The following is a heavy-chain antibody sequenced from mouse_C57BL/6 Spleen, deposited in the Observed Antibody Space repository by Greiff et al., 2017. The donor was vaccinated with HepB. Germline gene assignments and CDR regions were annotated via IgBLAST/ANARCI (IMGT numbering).Heavy chain of an antibody. V-gene: IGHV1-50*01. CDR2: IDPSDSYT. CDR3: ARGELGYY. D-gene: IGHD4-1*01. J-gene: IGHJ2*01. Sequence: QVQLQQPGAELVKPGASVKLSCKASGYTFTSYWMQWVKQRPGQGLEWIGEIDPSDSYTNYNQKFKGKATLTVDTSSSTAYMQLSSLTSEDSAVYYCARGELGYYWGQGTTLTVSS. CDR1: GYTFTSYW.